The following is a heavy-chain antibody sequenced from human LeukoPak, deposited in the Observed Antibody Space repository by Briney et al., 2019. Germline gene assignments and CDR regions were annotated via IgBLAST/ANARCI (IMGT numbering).Heavy chain of an antibody. Sequence: SETLSLTCTVSGGSISSSSYYWGWIRQPPGKGLEWIGSIYYSGSTYYNPSLKSRVTISVDTSKNQFSLKLSSVTAADTAVYYCASAPRVPGIAVAGTGFDYWGQGTLVTVSS. J-gene: IGHJ4*02. CDR3: ASAPRVPGIAVAGTGFDY. V-gene: IGHV4-39*07. CDR1: GGSISSSSYY. CDR2: IYYSGST. D-gene: IGHD6-19*01.